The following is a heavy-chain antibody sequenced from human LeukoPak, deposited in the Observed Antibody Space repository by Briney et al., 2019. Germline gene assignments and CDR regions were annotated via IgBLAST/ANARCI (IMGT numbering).Heavy chain of an antibody. CDR1: GLTLSGSA. V-gene: IGHV3-73*01. Sequence: GRSLRLSCAASGLTLSGSAMHWVRQASGKGLEWVGRIRSKANSYATAYAASVKGRFTISRDDSKSTAYLQMNSLKTEDTAVYYCFAIGRGARFDYWGQGTLVTVSS. CDR3: FAIGRGARFDY. CDR2: IRSKANSYAT. J-gene: IGHJ4*02. D-gene: IGHD3-10*01.